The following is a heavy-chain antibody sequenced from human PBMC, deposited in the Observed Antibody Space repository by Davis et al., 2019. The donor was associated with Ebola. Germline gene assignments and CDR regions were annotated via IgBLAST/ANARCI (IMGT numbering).Heavy chain of an antibody. CDR3: ARDSITTVTYYYGMDV. Sequence: SLKISCAASGFTFDDYAMHRVRQAPGKGLEWVSGISWNSGSIGYADSVKGRFTISRDNAKNSLYLQMNSLRDEDTAVYYCARDSITTVTYYYGMDVWGQGTTVTVSS. V-gene: IGHV3-9*01. CDR2: ISWNSGSI. J-gene: IGHJ6*02. CDR1: GFTFDDYA. D-gene: IGHD4-11*01.